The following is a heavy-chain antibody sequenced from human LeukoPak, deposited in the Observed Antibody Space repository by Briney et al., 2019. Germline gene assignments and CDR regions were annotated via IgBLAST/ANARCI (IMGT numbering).Heavy chain of an antibody. CDR1: GYTFTSYY. V-gene: IGHV1-46*01. CDR2: INPSGGST. CDR3: VRDNSVEDTARWFDP. D-gene: IGHD4-23*01. Sequence: ASVKVSCKASGYTFTSYYMHWVRQAPGQGLEWMGIINPSGGSTSYAQKFQGRVTMTRDMSTSTDYMELSSLRSEDTAVYYCVRDNSVEDTARWFDPWGQGTLVTVSS. J-gene: IGHJ5*02.